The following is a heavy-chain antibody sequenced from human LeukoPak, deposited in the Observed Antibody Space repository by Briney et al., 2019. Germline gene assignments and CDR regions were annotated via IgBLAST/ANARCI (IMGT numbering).Heavy chain of an antibody. D-gene: IGHD6-13*01. CDR3: AREGAAAANDAFDI. J-gene: IGHJ3*02. CDR2: IYHNGST. CDR1: GGSISSYH. V-gene: IGHV4-59*01. Sequence: SETLSLTCTVSGGSISSYHWSWIRQPPGKRLEWIGFIYHNGSTSYTPSLKSRVKISLDTSKTQFSLKMSSVTTADTAVYYCAREGAAAANDAFDIWGQGTMVTVSS.